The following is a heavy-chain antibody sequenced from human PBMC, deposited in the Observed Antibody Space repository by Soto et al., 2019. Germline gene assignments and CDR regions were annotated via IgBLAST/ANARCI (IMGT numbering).Heavy chain of an antibody. Sequence: PGGSLRLSCAAAGFTFSRCAMTWVRQAPEKGLEWVPGISGSGGRTYDADSVKGRFTISRDNSKNTLYLQMNSLRAEDTAVYYCAKNPRDTIFGVVIKRLDYWGQGTLVTVSS. CDR2: ISGSGGRT. J-gene: IGHJ4*02. CDR3: AKNPRDTIFGVVIKRLDY. V-gene: IGHV3-23*01. D-gene: IGHD3-3*01. CDR1: GFTFSRCA.